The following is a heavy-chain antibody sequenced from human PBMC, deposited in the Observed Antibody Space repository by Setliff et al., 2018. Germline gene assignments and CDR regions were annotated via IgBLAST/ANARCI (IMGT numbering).Heavy chain of an antibody. D-gene: IGHD2-21*02. V-gene: IGHV4-34*01. Sequence: PSETLSLTCAVYGESFSGHNWSWIRQPPGKGLEWIGEINHSGSTNYNPSLKSRVTISVDTSKNQFSLKLSSVAAADTAVYYCARGFDVCGGGACYTDGPYYFDYWGLGTLVTVS. J-gene: IGHJ4*02. CDR2: INHSGST. CDR1: GESFSGHN. CDR3: ARGFDVCGGGACYTDGPYYFDY.